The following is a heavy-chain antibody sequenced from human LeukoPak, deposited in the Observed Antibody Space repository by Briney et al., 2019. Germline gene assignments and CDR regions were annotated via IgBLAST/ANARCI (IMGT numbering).Heavy chain of an antibody. Sequence: GGSLRLSCAASGFKLIGYSMNWVRQAPGKGLEWVSYINSSSGTIIYADSVKGRFTISRDNAKNSLYLQMHSLRAEDTAVYYCAKEGDNTGYRYFDDWGQGTLVTVSS. D-gene: IGHD3-22*01. V-gene: IGHV3-48*04. CDR2: INSSSGTI. CDR1: GFKLIGYS. CDR3: AKEGDNTGYRYFDD. J-gene: IGHJ4*02.